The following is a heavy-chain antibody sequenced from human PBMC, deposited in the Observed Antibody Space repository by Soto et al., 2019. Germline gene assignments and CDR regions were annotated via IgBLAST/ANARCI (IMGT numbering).Heavy chain of an antibody. CDR3: ARGSYSSNWYSYDN. V-gene: IGHV1-2*04. Sequence: ASVKVSCKASGHTFTGYYMRWVRQAPGQGLEWMGWINPNSGGTKYAQKFQGWVTMTRDTSISTAYMELSRLRSDDTAVYYCARGSYSSNWYSYDNWGQGTLVTVSS. D-gene: IGHD6-13*01. CDR2: INPNSGGT. J-gene: IGHJ4*02. CDR1: GHTFTGYY.